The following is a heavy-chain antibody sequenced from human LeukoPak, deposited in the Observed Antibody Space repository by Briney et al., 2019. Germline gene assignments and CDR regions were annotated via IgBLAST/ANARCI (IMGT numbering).Heavy chain of an antibody. V-gene: IGHV3-21*03. D-gene: IGHD6-19*01. CDR2: ISGSNT. CDR1: GFTFSSYA. Sequence: PGGSLRLSCAASGFTFSSYAMSWVRQAPGKGLEWVSGISGSNTYYADSVKGRFTISRDNAKNSLYLQMNSPRAEDTAVYYCARALRAGTYAFDIWGQGTMVTVSS. CDR3: ARALRAGTYAFDI. J-gene: IGHJ3*02.